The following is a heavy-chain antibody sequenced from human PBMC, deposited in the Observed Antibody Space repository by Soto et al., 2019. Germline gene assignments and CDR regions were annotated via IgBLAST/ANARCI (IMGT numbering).Heavy chain of an antibody. J-gene: IGHJ4*01. D-gene: IGHD6-19*01. CDR2: ITSDERTI. CDR3: ARSVEGHFDF. Sequence: LSLSCSASGFTFRVYIMNWVRQAPGKGLEWVSYITSDERTIHYADSVKGRFTTSRDNAKNSVYLQMTSLRDEDTAVYYCARSVEGHFDFWGQGILVTVSS. V-gene: IGHV3-48*02. CDR1: GFTFRVYI.